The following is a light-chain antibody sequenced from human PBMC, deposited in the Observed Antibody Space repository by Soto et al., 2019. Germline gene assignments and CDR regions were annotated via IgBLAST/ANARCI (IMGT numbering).Light chain of an antibody. V-gene: IGKV3-15*01. Sequence: EIVTTQSPATLSVSPGDRATLSCRTGQSVSSGLAWYQQKPGQAPRLLIYGASTRAPGIPARFSGSGSGTDVTLTISSLQSEDSAGCYCQQYNHCSWTFGQGTNVHI. J-gene: IGKJ1*01. CDR3: QQYNHCSWT. CDR1: QSVSSG. CDR2: GAS.